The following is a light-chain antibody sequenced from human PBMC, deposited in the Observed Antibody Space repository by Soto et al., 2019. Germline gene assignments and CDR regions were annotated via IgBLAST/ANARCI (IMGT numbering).Light chain of an antibody. CDR3: QASYTTPLT. Sequence: DIQMSQSPSSLSASIGDRVTLTCRSSQSIGNYLNWYQQKPGKAPSLLIHSASTLQNGVPSRFSGSGSGTEFTFTISGLQPDDVATYYCQASYTTPLTFGQGTRLE. CDR2: SAS. V-gene: IGKV1-39*01. CDR1: QSIGNY. J-gene: IGKJ5*01.